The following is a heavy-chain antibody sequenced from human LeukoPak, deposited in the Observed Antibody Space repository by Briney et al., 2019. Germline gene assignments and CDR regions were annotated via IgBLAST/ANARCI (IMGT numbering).Heavy chain of an antibody. V-gene: IGHV5-51*01. CDR1: GYSLTSYW. Sequence: GESLKISCKGSGYSLTSYWIGWVRQMPGKGLGWMGIIYPGDSDTRYSPSFQGQVTISADKSISTAYLQWNSLKASDTAMYYCARPFYDSSGYYVAHWGQGTLVTVSS. D-gene: IGHD3-22*01. CDR2: IYPGDSDT. J-gene: IGHJ4*02. CDR3: ARPFYDSSGYYVAH.